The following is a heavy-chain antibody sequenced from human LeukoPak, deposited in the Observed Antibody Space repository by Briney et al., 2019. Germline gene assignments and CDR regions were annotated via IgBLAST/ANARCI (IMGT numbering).Heavy chain of an antibody. V-gene: IGHV3-23*01. CDR1: GFTFSSYA. Sequence: GGSLRLSCAASGFTFSSYAMSWVRQAPGKGPEWVSLITGSSGSTYYADSVKGRFTISRDKSKNTLYLQMNSLRAEDTAVYYCVQSGVGVFYWGQGTLVTVSS. D-gene: IGHD3-10*01. CDR2: ITGSSGST. J-gene: IGHJ4*02. CDR3: VQSGVGVFY.